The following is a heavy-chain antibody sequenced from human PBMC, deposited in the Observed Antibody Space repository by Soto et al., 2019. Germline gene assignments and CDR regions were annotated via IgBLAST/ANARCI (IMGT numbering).Heavy chain of an antibody. CDR2: ISGSGGST. CDR3: AKDPRDILAGY. V-gene: IGHV3-23*01. D-gene: IGHD3-9*01. CDR1: GSTFSSYA. J-gene: IGHJ4*02. Sequence: PGGSLRLCCAASGSTFSSYAMSWVRQAPGKGLEWVSAISGSGGSTYYADSVKGRFTISRDNSKNTLYLQMNSLRAEDTAVYYCAKDPRDILAGYWGQGTLVTVSS.